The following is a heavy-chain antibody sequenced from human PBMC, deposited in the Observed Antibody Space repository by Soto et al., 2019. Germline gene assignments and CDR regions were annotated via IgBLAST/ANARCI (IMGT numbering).Heavy chain of an antibody. CDR2: IIPMFGTA. J-gene: IGHJ4*02. CDR3: ARVGPAHYYDSSGYYSPLDY. CDR1: GGTFSSYA. Sequence: SVKVSCKASGGTFSSYASNWVRQAPGQGLEWMGGIIPMFGTANYAQKFKGRVTITAGESTSTVYMELSSLRSEDTAVYYCARVGPAHYYDSSGYYSPLDYWGQGTLVTVSS. D-gene: IGHD3-22*01. V-gene: IGHV1-69*13.